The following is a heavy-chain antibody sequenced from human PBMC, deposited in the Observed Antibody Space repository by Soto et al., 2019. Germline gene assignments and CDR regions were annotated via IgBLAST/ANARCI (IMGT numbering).Heavy chain of an antibody. D-gene: IGHD6-13*01. J-gene: IGHJ6*02. Sequence: ASVKVSCKASGYTFTSYGISWVRQAPGQGLEWMGWISAYNGNTNYAQKLQGRVTMTTDTSTSTAYMELRSLRPDDTAVYYCARNVGDSSSWYGSGWYNYYYGMDVWGQGTTVTVSS. CDR1: GYTFTSYG. CDR3: ARNVGDSSSWYGSGWYNYYYGMDV. CDR2: ISAYNGNT. V-gene: IGHV1-18*01.